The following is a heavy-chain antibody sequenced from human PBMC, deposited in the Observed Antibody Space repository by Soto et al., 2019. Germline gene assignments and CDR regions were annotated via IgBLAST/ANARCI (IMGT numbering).Heavy chain of an antibody. V-gene: IGHV3-23*01. Sequence: LRLSCAASGFTFDNYAMGWVRQAPGKGLEWVSAITGSGSDTYYLDSVKGRFTISRDNSKNTLYLQMNSLRAEDTAICYCAKLGSSTWSPHYYFDYWGQGTLVTVSS. J-gene: IGHJ4*02. CDR3: AKLGSSTWSPHYYFDY. CDR2: ITGSGSDT. D-gene: IGHD2-2*01. CDR1: GFTFDNYA.